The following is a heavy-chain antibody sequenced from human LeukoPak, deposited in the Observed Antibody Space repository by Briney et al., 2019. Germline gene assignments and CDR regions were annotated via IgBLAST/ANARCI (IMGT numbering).Heavy chain of an antibody. D-gene: IGHD3-3*01. CDR2: IYYSGST. Sequence: GSLRLSCAASGFTFSSYWMSWIRQPPGKGLEWIGYIYYSGSTNYNPSLKSRVTISVDTSENQFSLKLSSVTAADTAVYYCARGAWGITIFGVVITYFDYWGQGTLVTVSS. CDR3: ARGAWGITIFGVVITYFDY. J-gene: IGHJ4*02. CDR1: GFTFSSYW. V-gene: IGHV4-59*01.